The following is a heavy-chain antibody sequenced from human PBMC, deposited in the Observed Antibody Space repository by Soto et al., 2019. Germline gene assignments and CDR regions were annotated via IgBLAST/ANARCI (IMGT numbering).Heavy chain of an antibody. J-gene: IGHJ4*02. CDR1: GFSFSSYA. CDR3: AKYQPMTQPRPYFDY. Sequence: VQLLESGGDLIQPGGSLRLSCAASGFSFSSYAMSWVRPAPGKGLGWVSAISSTGGSTFYADSVKGRFTISRDNSRNTLYLQMNSLRAEDTAIYYCAKYQPMTQPRPYFDYWGQGTLVTVSS. CDR2: ISSTGGST. D-gene: IGHD3-22*01. V-gene: IGHV3-23*01.